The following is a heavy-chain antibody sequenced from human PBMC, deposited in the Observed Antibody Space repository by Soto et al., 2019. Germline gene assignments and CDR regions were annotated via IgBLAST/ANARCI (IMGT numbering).Heavy chain of an antibody. CDR1: GGTFSSYT. CDR2: IIPILGIA. V-gene: IGHV1-69*02. CDR3: ARRWYGSGSYKTSDY. D-gene: IGHD3-10*01. J-gene: IGHJ4*02. Sequence: VQLVQSGAEVKKPGSSVKVSCKASGGTFSSYTISWVRQAPGQGLEWMGRIIPILGIANYAQKFQGRVTITADKSTSTAYMELSSLRSEDTAVYYCARRWYGSGSYKTSDYWGQGTLVTVSS.